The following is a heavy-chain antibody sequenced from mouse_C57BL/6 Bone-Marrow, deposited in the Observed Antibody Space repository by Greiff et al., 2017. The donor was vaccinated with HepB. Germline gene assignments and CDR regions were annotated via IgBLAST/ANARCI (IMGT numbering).Heavy chain of an antibody. D-gene: IGHD2-3*01. CDR1: GYTFTDYY. CDR2: IFPGSGST. Sequence: VQLQESGPELVKPGASVKISCKASGYTFTDYYINWVKQRPGQGLEWIGWIFPGSGSTYYNEKFKGKATLTVDKSSSTAYMLLSSLTSEDSAVYFCARDGGLLPLFDYWGQGTTLTVSS. CDR3: ARDGGLLPLFDY. J-gene: IGHJ2*01. V-gene: IGHV1-75*01.